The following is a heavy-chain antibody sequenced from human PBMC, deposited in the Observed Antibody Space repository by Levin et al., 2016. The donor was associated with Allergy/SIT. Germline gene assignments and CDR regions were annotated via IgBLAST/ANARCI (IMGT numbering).Heavy chain of an antibody. J-gene: IGHJ6*03. CDR2: ISAYNGNT. CDR3: ARDYTSYSNYTNYYYYYMDV. V-gene: IGHV1-18*04. D-gene: IGHD4-11*01. CDR1: GYTFTSYG. Sequence: ASVKVSCKASGYTFTSYGISWVRQAPGQGLEWMGWISAYNGNTNYAQKLQGRVTMTTDTSTSTAYMELRSLRSDDTAVYYCARDYTSYSNYTNYYYYYMDVWGKGTTVTVSS.